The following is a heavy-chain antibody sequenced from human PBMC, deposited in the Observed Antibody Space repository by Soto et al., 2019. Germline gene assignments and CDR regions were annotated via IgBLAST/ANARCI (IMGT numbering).Heavy chain of an antibody. D-gene: IGHD3-3*01. CDR3: AQRRGGYGVVTPFNY. CDR2: IYWDDDR. CDR1: GFSCRTSGVG. Sequence: QVTLKESGPTLVSPTQTLTLTCTFSGFSCRTSGVGVGWIRQPPGTALEWLALIYWDDDRRYSPSLKDRVTITKTISKSQVVLTLTNVDTAETGSYYCAQRRGGYGVVTPFNYWGQGTPVTVSS. V-gene: IGHV2-5*02. J-gene: IGHJ4*02.